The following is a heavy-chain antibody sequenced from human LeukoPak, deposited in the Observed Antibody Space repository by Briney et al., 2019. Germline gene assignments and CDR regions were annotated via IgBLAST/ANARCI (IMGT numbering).Heavy chain of an antibody. Sequence: GGSLRLSCAASGFTFSSYAMSWVRQAPGKGLEWISAISGSGGSTYYADSVKGRFTISRDNSKNTLYLQMNSLRAEDTAVYYCAKDSSSWTQPNDYWGQGTLVTVSS. J-gene: IGHJ4*02. D-gene: IGHD6-13*01. CDR1: GFTFSSYA. V-gene: IGHV3-23*01. CDR2: ISGSGGST. CDR3: AKDSSSWTQPNDY.